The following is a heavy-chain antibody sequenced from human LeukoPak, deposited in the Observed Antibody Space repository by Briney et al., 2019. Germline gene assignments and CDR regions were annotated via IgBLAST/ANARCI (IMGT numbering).Heavy chain of an antibody. CDR1: GYTFTGYY. D-gene: IGHD3-9*01. J-gene: IGHJ3*02. CDR2: SNPNSGGT. V-gene: IGHV1-2*02. CDR3: ARVFGILTGYYDAFDI. Sequence: GASVKVSCKASGYTFTGYYMDWVRQAPGQGLEWMGWSNPNSGGTNYAQKFQGRVTMTRDTSISTAYMELSRLRSNDTAVYYCARVFGILTGYYDAFDIWGQGTMVTVSS.